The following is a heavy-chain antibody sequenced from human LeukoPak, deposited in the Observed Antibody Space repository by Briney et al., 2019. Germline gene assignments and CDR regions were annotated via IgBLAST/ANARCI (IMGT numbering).Heavy chain of an antibody. J-gene: IGHJ5*02. CDR2: ISISPRNI. D-gene: IGHD2-2*01. CDR1: GFTFSDFA. V-gene: IGHV3-48*02. Sequence: GGPLRLSFIAPGFTFSDFAINWFRQAPGKGLKWFSYISISPRNIYYKDSVKGRFPISRDNAKNSLYLQMNSLRDEDTAVYYCARDFSRFCSSSSCANWFDPWGQGTLVTVSS. CDR3: ARDFSRFCSSSSCANWFDP.